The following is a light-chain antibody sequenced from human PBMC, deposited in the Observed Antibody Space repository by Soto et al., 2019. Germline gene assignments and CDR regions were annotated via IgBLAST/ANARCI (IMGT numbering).Light chain of an antibody. Sequence: DIQMTQSPSSLSASGGDRVTITCRASQTIGRYLNWYQQQPGKAPKLLIYAASSLQSGVPSRFSGSGSGTDFTLTISSLQPEDFATYYCQQSYSTPWTFGQGTKVDIK. CDR2: AAS. V-gene: IGKV1-39*01. CDR3: QQSYSTPWT. CDR1: QTIGRY. J-gene: IGKJ1*01.